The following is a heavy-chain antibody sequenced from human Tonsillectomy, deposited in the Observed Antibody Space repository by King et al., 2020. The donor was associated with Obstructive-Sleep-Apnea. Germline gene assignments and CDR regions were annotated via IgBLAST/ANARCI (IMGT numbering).Heavy chain of an antibody. CDR2: ISAYNGNT. Sequence: VQLVESGAEVKKPGASVKVSCKASGYTFTLYGINWVRQAPGQGLEWMGWISAYNGNTFYAPKLQGRVTMTTDTSTRTAYMELWSLRSDDTAVYYCARGDGYSSSPTPFWGQGTLVTVSS. CDR1: GYTFTLYG. CDR3: ARGDGYSSSPTPF. J-gene: IGHJ4*02. V-gene: IGHV1-18*04. D-gene: IGHD6-13*01.